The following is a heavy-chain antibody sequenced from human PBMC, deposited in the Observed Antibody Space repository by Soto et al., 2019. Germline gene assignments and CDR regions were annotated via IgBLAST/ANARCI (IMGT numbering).Heavy chain of an antibody. Sequence: VQLLESGGGLVQPGGSLKLSCAASGFTFSTYAISWVRQAPGKGLEWVSIISGSGDTAYYADSVKGRFTVSRDNSKTTLDRQMNSLRAEDAAVYYCARGSSPVSSYYGVGVWGHGTSVTVSS. CDR1: GFTFSTYA. V-gene: IGHV3-23*01. J-gene: IGHJ6*02. CDR2: ISGSGDTA. CDR3: ARGSSPVSSYYGVGV.